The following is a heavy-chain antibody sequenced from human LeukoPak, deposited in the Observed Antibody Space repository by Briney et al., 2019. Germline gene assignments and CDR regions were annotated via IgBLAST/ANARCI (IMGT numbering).Heavy chain of an antibody. CDR2: IFYSENT. J-gene: IGHJ5*02. Sequence: SETLSLTCTVSRGSISSYYWSWIRQPPGKGLEWIGYIFYSENTNYNPSLKSRVTISVDTSKNQFSLKLSSVTAADTAVYYCARSYSSTWSNWFDPWGQGTLVTVSS. V-gene: IGHV4-59*01. CDR3: ARSYSSTWSNWFDP. D-gene: IGHD6-13*01. CDR1: RGSISSYY.